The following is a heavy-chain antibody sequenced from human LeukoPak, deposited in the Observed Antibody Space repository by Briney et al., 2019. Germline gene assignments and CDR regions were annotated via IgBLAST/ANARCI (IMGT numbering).Heavy chain of an antibody. CDR2: IYHSGST. J-gene: IGHJ3*02. Sequence: SETLSLTCAVSGGSISSGGYFWSWIRQPPGKGLEWIGYIYHSGSTYYNSSLKSRVTISVDRSKNQFSLKLSSVTAADTAVYYCARGYYSNAFDIWGQGTTVTVS. D-gene: IGHD3-10*01. CDR1: GGSISSGGYF. CDR3: ARGYYSNAFDI. V-gene: IGHV4-30-2*01.